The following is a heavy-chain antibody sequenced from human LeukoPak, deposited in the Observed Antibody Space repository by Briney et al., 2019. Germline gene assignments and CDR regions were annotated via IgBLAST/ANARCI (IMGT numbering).Heavy chain of an antibody. CDR3: ARGRRVRSSSWPPNWFDS. V-gene: IGHV4-34*01. CDR2: IDHRGST. Sequence: PSETLSLTCGVFGGSFSGYYWSWIRQTPGKGLEWIGEIDHRGSTNYNPSLKSRVTMSGDTSKNQFSVKLTSVTAADTAVYYCARGRRVRSSSWPPNWFDSWGQGTLVTVSS. CDR1: GGSFSGYY. J-gene: IGHJ5*01. D-gene: IGHD6-13*01.